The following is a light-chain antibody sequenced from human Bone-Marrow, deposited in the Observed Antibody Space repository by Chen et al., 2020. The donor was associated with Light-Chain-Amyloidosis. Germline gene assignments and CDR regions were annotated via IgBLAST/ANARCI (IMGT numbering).Light chain of an antibody. V-gene: IGLV3-21*02. J-gene: IGLJ3*02. Sequence: SYVLTQPSSVSVAPGQTATIACGGNNIGTTSVHWYQQTPGQAPLLVVDDASDRPSGIPERLSGSNCGNTATLTIRRVEAGDEADYYCQVWDRGSDRPVFGGGTKLTVL. CDR3: QVWDRGSDRPV. CDR2: DAS. CDR1: NIGTTS.